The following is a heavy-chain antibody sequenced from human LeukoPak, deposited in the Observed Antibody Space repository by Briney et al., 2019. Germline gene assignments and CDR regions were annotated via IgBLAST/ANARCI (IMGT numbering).Heavy chain of an antibody. Sequence: PGGSLRLSCAASGFTLSTYNMKWVRQAPRKGLEWVSAISGSGGSTYYADSVKGRFTISRDNSKNTLYLQMNSLRAEDTAVYYCAGDFSDVRGNIFDSWGQGTLVTVSS. D-gene: IGHD3-10*02. CDR2: ISGSGGST. CDR3: AGDFSDVRGNIFDS. J-gene: IGHJ4*02. CDR1: GFTLSTYN. V-gene: IGHV3-23*01.